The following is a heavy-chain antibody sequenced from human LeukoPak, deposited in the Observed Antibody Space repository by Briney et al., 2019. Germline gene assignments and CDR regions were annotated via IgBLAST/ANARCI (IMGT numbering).Heavy chain of an antibody. D-gene: IGHD3-22*01. CDR2: IYYSGST. J-gene: IGHJ4*02. V-gene: IGHV4-30-4*08. CDR1: GGSISSNNYF. Sequence: SETLSLTCTVSGGSISSNNYFWGWIRQPPGKGLEWIGYIYYSGSTYYNPSLKSRVTISVDTSKNQFSLKLSSVTAADTAVYYCARDSHDSSGYPRTFDYWGQGTLVTVSS. CDR3: ARDSHDSSGYPRTFDY.